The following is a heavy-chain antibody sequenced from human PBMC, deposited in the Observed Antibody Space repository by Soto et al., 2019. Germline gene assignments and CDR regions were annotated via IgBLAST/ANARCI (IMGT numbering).Heavy chain of an antibody. D-gene: IGHD6-6*01. J-gene: IGHJ5*02. CDR1: GYTFTSYG. CDR3: ARDRSIATRNWFDP. CDR2: ISAYNGNT. Sequence: ASVKVSCKASGYTFTSYGISWVRQAPGQGLEWMGWISAYNGNTNYAQKLQGRVTMTTDTSTSTAYMELRILRSDATAVYYCARDRSIATRNWFDPWGQGTLVTVSS. V-gene: IGHV1-18*04.